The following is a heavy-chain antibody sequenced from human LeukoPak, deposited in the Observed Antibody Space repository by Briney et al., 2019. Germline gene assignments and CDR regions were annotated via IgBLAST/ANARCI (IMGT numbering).Heavy chain of an antibody. CDR2: ISAYNGNT. CDR3: ARDGGATVADYYYYGMDV. J-gene: IGHJ6*02. Sequence: ASVKVSCKASGYTFTSYGISWVRQAPGQGLEWMGWISAYNGNTNYAQKFQGRVTMTRDTSISTAYMELSRLRSDDTAVYYCARDGGATVADYYYYGMDVWGQGTTVTVSS. V-gene: IGHV1-18*01. D-gene: IGHD4-23*01. CDR1: GYTFTSYG.